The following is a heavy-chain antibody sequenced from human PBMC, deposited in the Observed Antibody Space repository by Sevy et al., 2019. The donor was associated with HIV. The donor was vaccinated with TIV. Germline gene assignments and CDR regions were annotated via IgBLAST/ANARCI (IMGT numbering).Heavy chain of an antibody. CDR3: ARAAFKGWFDP. D-gene: IGHD2-15*01. J-gene: IGHJ5*02. CDR1: GGSFSGYY. CDR2: INHSGST. V-gene: IGHV4-34*01. Sequence: SETLSLTCAVYGGSFSGYYWSWIRQPPGKGPERIGEINHSGSTNYNPSLKSRVTISVDTSKNQFSLKLSSVTTADTAVYYCARAAFKGWFDPWGQGTLVTVSS.